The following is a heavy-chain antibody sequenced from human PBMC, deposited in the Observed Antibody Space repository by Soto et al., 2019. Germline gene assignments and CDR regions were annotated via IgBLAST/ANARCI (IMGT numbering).Heavy chain of an antibody. CDR1: GFTFSSYA. J-gene: IGHJ2*01. D-gene: IGHD2-15*01. CDR3: VKDDRILGRRYFDL. CDR2: ISFSDGGT. Sequence: EEQLLEPGGGLIQPGGSLRLACAASGFTFSSYAMTWVRQAPGKGLEWVSSISFSDGGTYYADSVKGRLTISRDNSKNTLLLQMNSLRVEDTAVYYCVKDDRILGRRYFDLWGRGTLVTVSS. V-gene: IGHV3-23*01.